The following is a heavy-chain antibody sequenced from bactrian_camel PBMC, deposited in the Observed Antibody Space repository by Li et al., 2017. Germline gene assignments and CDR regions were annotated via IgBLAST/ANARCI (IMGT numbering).Heavy chain of an antibody. CDR1: GYTYSRRC. V-gene: IGHV3S53*01. Sequence: HVQLVESGGGLVQPGGSLRLSCAASGYTYSRRCMAWFRQAPGKEREGVATPYRDGRTTYADSVKGRFTISQDNAKNTVYLQMNSLKPEDTAMYYCAAVRYGVTWYPQTDFGWWGQGTQVTVS. J-gene: IGHJ6*01. D-gene: IGHD6*01. CDR2: PYRDGRT. CDR3: AAVRYGVTWYPQTDFGW.